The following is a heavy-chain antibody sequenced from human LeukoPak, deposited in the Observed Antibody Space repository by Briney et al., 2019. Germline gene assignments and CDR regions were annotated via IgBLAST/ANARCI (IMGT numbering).Heavy chain of an antibody. D-gene: IGHD5-18*01. V-gene: IGHV5-51*01. CDR2: IYPGDSDT. CDR3: ARQQEYSYGYGYYYGMDV. Sequence: GESLKISCKGSGYNFTSYWIGWVRQMPGKGLEWMGIIYPGDSDTRYSPSFQGQVTISADKSISTAYLQWSSLKASDTAMYYCARQQEYSYGYGYYYGMDVWGQGTTVTVSS. CDR1: GYNFTSYW. J-gene: IGHJ6*02.